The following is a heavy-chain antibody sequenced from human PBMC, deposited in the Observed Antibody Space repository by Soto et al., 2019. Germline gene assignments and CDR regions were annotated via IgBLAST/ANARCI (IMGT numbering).Heavy chain of an antibody. Sequence: EGQLLESWGGLVQPGGPLRLSCAASGFTCKNFAMSWVRQAPGSGLDWVSGISGSGDRIYYADSGKGRFTVSRDSSKNTLYLQMNRLRAEDTAVYYCAKHSRETTSCCGEDWGQGTLVTVSS. CDR3: AKHSRETTSCCGED. J-gene: IGHJ4*02. CDR1: GFTCKNFA. V-gene: IGHV3-23*01. D-gene: IGHD2-21*01. CDR2: ISGSGDRI.